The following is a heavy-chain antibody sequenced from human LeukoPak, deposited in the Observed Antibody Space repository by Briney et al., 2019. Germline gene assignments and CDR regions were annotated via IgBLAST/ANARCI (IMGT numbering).Heavy chain of an antibody. CDR2: IYYSGST. CDR1: GGPISSYY. Sequence: PSETLSLTCTVSGGPISSYYWSWIRQPPGKGLEWIGYIYYSGSTNYNPSLKSRVTISVDTSKNQFSLKLSSVTAADTAVYYCARDRGPPIDYWGQGTLVTVSS. V-gene: IGHV4-59*01. J-gene: IGHJ4*02. CDR3: ARDRGPPIDY.